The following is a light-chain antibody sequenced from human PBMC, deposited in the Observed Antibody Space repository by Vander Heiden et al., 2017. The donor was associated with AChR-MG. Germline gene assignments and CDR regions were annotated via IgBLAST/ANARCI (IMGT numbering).Light chain of an antibody. CDR2: DVN. CDR3: CPYAGSYNWV. Sequence: QSALTQPRSVSGSPGQSVTISCTGTTIDVGAYNFVSWYQQHPGKAPKLVIYDVNKRPSGVPGRFSGSKSGNTASLTISGLQAEDEADYYCCPYAGSYNWVFGGGTKVTVL. V-gene: IGLV2-11*01. CDR1: TIDVGAYNF. J-gene: IGLJ3*02.